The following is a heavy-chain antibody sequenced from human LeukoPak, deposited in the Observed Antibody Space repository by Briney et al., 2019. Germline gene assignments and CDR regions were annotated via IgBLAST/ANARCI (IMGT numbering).Heavy chain of an antibody. D-gene: IGHD2-2*01. CDR2: VHYSGST. J-gene: IGHJ5*02. Sequence: SETLSLTCTVSGGSIRSYHWSWIRQPPGKGLEWIGYVHYSGSTNCNPSLKSRVIMSVDTSKNQFSLTVSSVTAADTAVYYCARRLTQYDCFDPWGQGILVTVSS. CDR3: ARRLTQYDCFDP. V-gene: IGHV4-59*01. CDR1: GGSIRSYH.